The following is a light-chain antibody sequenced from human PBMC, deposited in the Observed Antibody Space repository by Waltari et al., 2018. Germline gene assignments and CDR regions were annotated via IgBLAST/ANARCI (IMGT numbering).Light chain of an antibody. CDR3: CSYAGSSTHVR. CDR1: RSDVGGYTS. Sequence: QSALTQPAPVSGSPGPSINISCTSTRSDVGGYTSVSRYQQYPYKAPQLLIYDVSKRPSWVSNRFSGSKSGNTASLTISGLQAEDEADYYCCSYAGSSTHVRFGGVTKLTVL. V-gene: IGLV2-23*02. J-gene: IGLJ2*01. CDR2: DVS.